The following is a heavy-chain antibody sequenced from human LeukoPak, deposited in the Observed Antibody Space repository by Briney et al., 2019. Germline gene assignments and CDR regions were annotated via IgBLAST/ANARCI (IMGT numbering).Heavy chain of an antibody. D-gene: IGHD2-15*01. Sequence: APVKVSCKASGYTFTGYYMHWVRQAPGQGLEWMGWINPNSGGTNYAQKLQGWVTMTRDTSISTAYMELSRLRSDDTAVYYCARDRCSGGSCHPTFDYWGQGTLVTVSS. CDR2: INPNSGGT. V-gene: IGHV1-2*04. J-gene: IGHJ4*02. CDR1: GYTFTGYY. CDR3: ARDRCSGGSCHPTFDY.